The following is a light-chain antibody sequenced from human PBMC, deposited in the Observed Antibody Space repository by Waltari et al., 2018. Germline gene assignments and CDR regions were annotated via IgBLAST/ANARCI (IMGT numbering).Light chain of an antibody. V-gene: IGKV4-1*01. J-gene: IGKJ3*01. CDR3: QQYYTVPVS. CDR1: QTVLDTSNNKNY. Sequence: DIVMTQSPDSLAVSLGEWATINCKSSQTVLDTSNNKNYLACYQQKSGQPPKVLVYWASTRESGVPDRFSGSGSGTDFTLTIDNLQADDVAIYYCQQYYTVPVSFGPGTTVDLK. CDR2: WAS.